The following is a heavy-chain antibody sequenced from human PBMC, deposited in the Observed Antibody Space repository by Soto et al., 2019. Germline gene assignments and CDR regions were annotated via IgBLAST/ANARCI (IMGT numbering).Heavy chain of an antibody. CDR2: IYWDDDK. Sequence: QITLNESGPTQVKPRQTLTLTCTFSGFSLTTSGVGVGWIRQSPGKAPEWLALIYWDDDKRYSPSLKSRLTINTDTSKNQVVLTVADLDPADTATYYCAHRVLRTVFGLVTTTAIYFDFWGQGTPVAVSS. CDR3: AHRVLRTVFGLVTTTAIYFDF. V-gene: IGHV2-5*02. J-gene: IGHJ4*02. CDR1: GFSLTTSGVG. D-gene: IGHD3-3*01.